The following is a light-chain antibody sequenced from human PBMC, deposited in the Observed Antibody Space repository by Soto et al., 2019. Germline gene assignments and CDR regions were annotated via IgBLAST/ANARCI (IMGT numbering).Light chain of an antibody. Sequence: QSVLTQPPSVSVATGQKVTISCSGSGSNTGKNYVSWYQQLPGTAPKLLIYEDSRRPSGFPDRFSGSKSGTSATLGIPGLQTGDEADYYCGSWDSSLSAVVFGTGTKLTVL. CDR3: GSWDSSLSAVV. V-gene: IGLV1-51*02. CDR1: GSNTGKNY. CDR2: EDS. J-gene: IGLJ1*01.